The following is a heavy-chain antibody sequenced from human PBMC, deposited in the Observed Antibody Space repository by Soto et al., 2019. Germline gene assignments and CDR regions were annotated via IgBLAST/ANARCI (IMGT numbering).Heavy chain of an antibody. CDR3: ARANGHYDILTGYYFDYYYGMDV. Sequence: GASLKISCKGSGYSFTSYWIGWVRQMPGKGLEWMGIIYPGDSDTRYSPSFQGQVTISADKSISTAYLQWSSLKASDTAMYYCARANGHYDILTGYYFDYYYGMDVWGQGTTVTVSS. J-gene: IGHJ6*02. V-gene: IGHV5-51*01. CDR1: GYSFTSYW. D-gene: IGHD3-9*01. CDR2: IYPGDSDT.